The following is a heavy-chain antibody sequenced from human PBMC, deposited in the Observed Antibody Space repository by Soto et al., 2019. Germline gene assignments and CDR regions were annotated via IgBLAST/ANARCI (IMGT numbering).Heavy chain of an antibody. V-gene: IGHV1-69*02. D-gene: IGHD2-2*01. CDR1: GGTFSCYT. Sequence: QVQLVQSGAEVKKPGSSVKVSCKASGGTFSCYTISWVRQAPGQGLEWMGRIIPILGIANYAQKFQGRVTITADKSTSTAYMELSSLRSEDTAVYYCARNPQLGYCSSTSCYESAFDYWGQGTLVTVSS. J-gene: IGHJ4*02. CDR2: IIPILGIA. CDR3: ARNPQLGYCSSTSCYESAFDY.